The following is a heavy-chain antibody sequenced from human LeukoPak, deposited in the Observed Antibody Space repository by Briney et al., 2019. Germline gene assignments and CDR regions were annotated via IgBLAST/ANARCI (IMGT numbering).Heavy chain of an antibody. CDR3: AKSHYDAPTDAFDI. D-gene: IGHD3-22*01. J-gene: IGHJ3*02. V-gene: IGHV3-30-3*02. CDR2: ISYDGSNK. Sequence: PGGSLRLSCAASGFTFSSYAMHWVRQAPGKGLEWVAVISYDGSNKYYADSVKGRFTISRDNSKNTLYLQMNSLRAEDTAVYYCAKSHYDAPTDAFDIWGQGTMVIVSS. CDR1: GFTFSSYA.